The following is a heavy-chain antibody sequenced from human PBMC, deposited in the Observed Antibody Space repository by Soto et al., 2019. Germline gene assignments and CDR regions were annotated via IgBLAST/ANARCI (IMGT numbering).Heavy chain of an antibody. Sequence: ASVKVSCKVSGYTFTSYGISWVRQAPGQGLEWMGWISAYNGNTNYAQKLQGRVTMTTDTSTSTAYMELRSLRSDDTAVYYCARDVAIVVVPAAILPNYYYFGMDVWGQGTMVTVSS. D-gene: IGHD2-2*02. J-gene: IGHJ6*02. V-gene: IGHV1-18*04. CDR3: ARDVAIVVVPAAILPNYYYFGMDV. CDR1: GYTFTSYG. CDR2: ISAYNGNT.